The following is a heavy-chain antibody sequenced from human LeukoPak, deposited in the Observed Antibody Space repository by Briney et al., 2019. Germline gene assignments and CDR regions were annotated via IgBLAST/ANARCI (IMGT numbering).Heavy chain of an antibody. CDR1: GFTFSSYG. CDR3: AKGPQDIVVVPAAIEAEYFQH. Sequence: GGSLRLSCAASGFTFSSYGMHWVRQAPGKGLEWVAVIWYDGSNKYYADSVKGRFTIPRDNSKNTLYLQMNSLRAEDTAVYYCAKGPQDIVVVPAAIEAEYFQHWGQGTLVTVSS. J-gene: IGHJ1*01. D-gene: IGHD2-2*02. V-gene: IGHV3-33*06. CDR2: IWYDGSNK.